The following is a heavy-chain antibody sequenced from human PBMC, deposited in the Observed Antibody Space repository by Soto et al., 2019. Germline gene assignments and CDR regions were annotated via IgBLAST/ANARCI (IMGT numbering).Heavy chain of an antibody. V-gene: IGHV3-21*01. D-gene: IGHD2-2*02. Sequence: PGGSLRLSCVGSGFTFSAYSINWVRQAPGKGLEWVSSISSRSDIYYADSVKGRFTISRDNAKNSVSLQMNSLRAEDTAVYYCAREYTAWPLAYGLDVWGQGTTVTVSS. CDR2: ISSRSDI. CDR3: AREYTAWPLAYGLDV. J-gene: IGHJ6*02. CDR1: GFTFSAYS.